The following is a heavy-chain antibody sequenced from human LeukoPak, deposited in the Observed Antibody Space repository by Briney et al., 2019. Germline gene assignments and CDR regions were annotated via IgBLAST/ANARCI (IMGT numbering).Heavy chain of an antibody. J-gene: IGHJ4*02. V-gene: IGHV1-18*04. D-gene: IGHD4-17*01. CDR3: ARGSEPRRSESPYYGDYGVY. Sequence: ASVKVSCKGSGYTFTDYYMHWVRQAPGQGLEWMGWISAYNGNTNYAQKLQGRVTMTTDTSTSTAYMELRSLRSDDTAVYYCARGSEPRRSESPYYGDYGVYWGQGTLVTVSS. CDR1: GYTFTDYY. CDR2: ISAYNGNT.